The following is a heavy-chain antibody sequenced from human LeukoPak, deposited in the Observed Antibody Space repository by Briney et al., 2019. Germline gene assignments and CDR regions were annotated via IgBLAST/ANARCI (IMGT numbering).Heavy chain of an antibody. Sequence: GESLKISCQGLGYRFGSYWIAWVRQMPGKGLEWMGIIYPGDSDTRYSPSFQGQVTISADKSISTAYLQWSSLKASDTAMYYCARQEEMATPFDYWGQGTLVTVSS. J-gene: IGHJ4*02. CDR3: ARQEEMATPFDY. D-gene: IGHD5-24*01. CDR1: GYRFGSYW. CDR2: IYPGDSDT. V-gene: IGHV5-51*01.